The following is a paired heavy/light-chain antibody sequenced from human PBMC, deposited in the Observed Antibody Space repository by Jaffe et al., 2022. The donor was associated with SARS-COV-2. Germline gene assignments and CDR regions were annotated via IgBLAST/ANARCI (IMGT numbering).Light chain of an antibody. J-gene: IGKJ5*01. CDR3: QQYGGSPSIT. Sequence: EIVLTQFPGTLSLSPGEGATLSCRASQSVSSSSLAWYQQKPGQAPRLLIFGASSRATGIPDRFSGSGSGTDFTLTIDRLEPEDFAVYYCQQYGGSPSITFGQGTRLEIK. CDR2: GAS. CDR1: QSVSSSS. V-gene: IGKV3-20*01.
Heavy chain of an antibody. Sequence: QVQLVQSGAEVKKPGASVKVSCKVSGYTLLELSMHWVRQPPGKGLEWMGGTDPEDGKTIYAQNFQGRVTVTEDTSTDTAYMELSSLRSEDTAVYYCATQWGNQEFENYDSSPQLYGLDVWGQGTTVTVSS. J-gene: IGHJ6*02. CDR3: ATQWGNQEFENYDSSPQLYGLDV. D-gene: IGHD3-22*01. CDR1: GYTLLELS. V-gene: IGHV1-24*01. CDR2: TDPEDGKT.